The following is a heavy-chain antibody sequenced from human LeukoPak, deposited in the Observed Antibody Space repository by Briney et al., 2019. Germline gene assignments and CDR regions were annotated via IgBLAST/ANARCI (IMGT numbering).Heavy chain of an antibody. V-gene: IGHV7-4-1*02. CDR1: GYTFTNYA. CDR2: IHPKTGNP. D-gene: IGHD2-21*02. J-gene: IGHJ3*02. Sequence: ASVKVSCKASGYTFTNYAMNWVRQAPGQGLEWMGWIHPKTGNPTYAQGFTGRFVFSLDTSVSTTYLQISSLKAEDTAVYYCARERTAYCGGDCYPYDAFDIWGQGTMVTVSS. CDR3: ARERTAYCGGDCYPYDAFDI.